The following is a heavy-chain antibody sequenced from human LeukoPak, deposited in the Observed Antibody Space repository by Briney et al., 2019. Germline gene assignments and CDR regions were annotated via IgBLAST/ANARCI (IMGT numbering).Heavy chain of an antibody. D-gene: IGHD4-17*01. V-gene: IGHV3-23*01. J-gene: IGHJ4*01. CDR2: ISGSGGST. Sequence: PGGSLRLSCAASGFTFSSYGMSWVRQAPGKGLEWVSAISGSGGSTYYADSVKGRFTISRDNSKNTLYLQMNSLRDEDTAFYYCTRDRTSVTLFDYWGHGTLVTVSS. CDR3: TRDRTSVTLFDY. CDR1: GFTFSSYG.